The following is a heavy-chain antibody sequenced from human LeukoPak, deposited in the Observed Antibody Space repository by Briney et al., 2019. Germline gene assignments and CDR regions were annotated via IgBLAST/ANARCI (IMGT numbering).Heavy chain of an antibody. J-gene: IGHJ4*02. CDR2: ISGSGGGIT. CDR3: ARDTPLNY. Sequence: TGGSLRLSCAASGFTFSSYAMSWVRQAPGKGLEWVSGISGSGGGITYYTDSVKGRFTISRDNAKNSLYLQMNSLRAEDTAVYYCARDTPLNYWGQGTLVTVSS. CDR1: GFTFSSYA. D-gene: IGHD3-9*01. V-gene: IGHV3-23*01.